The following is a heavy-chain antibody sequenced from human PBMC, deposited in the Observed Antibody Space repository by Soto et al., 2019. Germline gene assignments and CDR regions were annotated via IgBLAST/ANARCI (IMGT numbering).Heavy chain of an antibody. CDR1: GYTFTSYG. Sequence: QVQLVQSGAEVKKPGASVKVSCKASGYTFTSYGISWVRQAPGQGLEWMGWISAYNGSTNYAQKLKGRVTMTTDTSTSTAYMELRSLRSDDTAVYYCARVDTMIVVAYYYYGMDVWGQGTTVTVSS. V-gene: IGHV1-18*01. D-gene: IGHD3-22*01. J-gene: IGHJ6*02. CDR2: ISAYNGST. CDR3: ARVDTMIVVAYYYYGMDV.